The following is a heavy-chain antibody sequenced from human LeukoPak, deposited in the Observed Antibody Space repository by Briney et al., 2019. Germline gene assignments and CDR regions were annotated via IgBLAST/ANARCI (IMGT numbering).Heavy chain of an antibody. CDR2: INHSGST. CDR1: GVSFSGYY. V-gene: IGHV4-34*01. D-gene: IGHD3-22*01. J-gene: IGHJ4*02. CDR3: ARGGGSSGYYTDY. Sequence: SGTLSLTCAVYGVSFSGYYWSWIRQPPGKGLEWIGEINHSGSTNYNPSLKRRVTISVDTSKNQFSLKLSSLTAADTALYYCARGGGSSGYYTDYWGQGTLVTVSS.